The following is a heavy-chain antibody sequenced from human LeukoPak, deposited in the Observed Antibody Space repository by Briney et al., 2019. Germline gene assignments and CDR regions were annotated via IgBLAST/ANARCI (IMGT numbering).Heavy chain of an antibody. Sequence: GGSLRLSCVASGLTLSSYMMGWVRQAPGKGLEWVSGISGSAGGTFYSDSVRGRFTISRDSPKNTLYLQMNSLRVEDTAVYYCTTDPLDYWGQGTLVTVSS. J-gene: IGHJ4*02. CDR3: TTDPLDY. CDR2: ISGSAGGT. CDR1: GLTLSSYM. V-gene: IGHV3-23*01.